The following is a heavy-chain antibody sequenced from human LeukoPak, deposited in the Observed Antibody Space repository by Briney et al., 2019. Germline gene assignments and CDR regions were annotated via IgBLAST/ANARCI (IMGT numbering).Heavy chain of an antibody. CDR2: IYYSGST. J-gene: IGHJ4*02. CDR3: ARDSGYPRPLDY. Sequence: SETLSHTCTVSGGSISSYYWSWIRQPPGKGLEWIGYIYYSGSTNYNPSLKSRVTISVDTSKNQFSLKLSSVTAADTAVYYCARDSGYPRPLDYWGQGTLVTVSS. V-gene: IGHV4-59*01. D-gene: IGHD3-16*02. CDR1: GGSISSYY.